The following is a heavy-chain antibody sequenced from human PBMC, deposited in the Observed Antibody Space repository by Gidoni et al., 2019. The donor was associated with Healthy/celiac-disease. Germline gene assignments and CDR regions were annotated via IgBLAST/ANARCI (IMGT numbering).Heavy chain of an antibody. V-gene: IGHV3-21*01. Sequence: ELQLVESGGGLVKPGVSLSLSCAASGFTFSSYSMNWVRQAPGKGLAWVSSISSSSSYIYYADSVKGRFTISRDNAKNSLYLQMNSLRAEDTAVYYCARDQPVYYDFWSGYYTGGWFDPWGQGTLVTVSS. CDR2: ISSSSSYI. CDR1: GFTFSSYS. J-gene: IGHJ5*02. CDR3: ARDQPVYYDFWSGYYTGGWFDP. D-gene: IGHD3-3*01.